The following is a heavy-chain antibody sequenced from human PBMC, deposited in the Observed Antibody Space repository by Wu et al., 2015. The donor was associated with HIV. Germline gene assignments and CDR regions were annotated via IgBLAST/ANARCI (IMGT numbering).Heavy chain of an antibody. J-gene: IGHJ3*02. D-gene: IGHD6-13*01. V-gene: IGHV1-46*03. CDR1: GYTFTSYY. Sequence: QVQLVQSGAEVKKPGASVKVSCKASGYTFTSYYMHWVRQAPGQGLEWMGIINPSGGSTSYAQKFQGRVTMTRDTSTSTVYMELSSLRSEDTAVYYCARGVYADEVAWSAGAFDIWGQGTMVTVSS. CDR2: INPSGGST. CDR3: ARGVYADEVAWSAGAFDI.